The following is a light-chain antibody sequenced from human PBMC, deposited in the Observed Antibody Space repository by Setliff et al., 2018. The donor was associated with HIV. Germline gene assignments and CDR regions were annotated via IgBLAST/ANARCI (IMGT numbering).Light chain of an antibody. J-gene: IGLJ1*01. CDR2: GVS. CDR1: SRDAGDYDY. CDR3: SSYTSASTLVYV. V-gene: IGLV2-14*01. Sequence: QSALTQPPSASGSPGQSVTISCTGASRDAGDYDYVSWYQQHPGKVPKLLIYGVSSRPSGVSDRFSGSRTGNTASLTISGLQDDDEADYYCSSYTSASTLVYVFGTGTKVTVL.